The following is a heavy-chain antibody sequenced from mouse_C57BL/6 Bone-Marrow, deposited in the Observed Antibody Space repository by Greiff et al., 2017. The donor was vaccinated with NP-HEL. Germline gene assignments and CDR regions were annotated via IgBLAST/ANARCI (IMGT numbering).Heavy chain of an antibody. D-gene: IGHD4-1*01. CDR2: IDPETGGT. CDR1: GYTFTDYE. V-gene: IGHV1-15*01. Sequence: VQLQQSGAELVRPGASVTLSCKASGYTFTDYEMHWVKQTPVHGLEWIGAIDPETGGTAYNQKFKGKAILTADKSSSTAYMELRSLTSEDSAVYYCTRELGLWFAYWGQGTLVTVSA. CDR3: TRELGLWFAY. J-gene: IGHJ3*01.